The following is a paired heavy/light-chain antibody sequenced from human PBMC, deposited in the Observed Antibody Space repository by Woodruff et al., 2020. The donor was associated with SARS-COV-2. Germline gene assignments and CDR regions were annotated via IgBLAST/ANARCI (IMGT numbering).Heavy chain of an antibody. CDR2: LNTNTGAT. Sequence: QVQLVQSGAEVKQPGASAMVSCVTSGYAFTVYAVHWVRQAHGQGLEWMGRLNTNTGATVYAQKFQGRVTMTRDTSITTAYMELSMLTSDDTALYFCAISYGDHVGHAFDFWGQGTVVTVSS. J-gene: IGHJ3*01. CDR3: AISYGDHVGHAFDF. CDR1: GYAFTVYA. D-gene: IGHD4-17*01. V-gene: IGHV1-2*06.
Light chain of an antibody. CDR3: MQGLETPRT. CDR2: LGS. Sequence: DIVMTQSPLSLPVTPGEPASISCRSSQSLLHSNGYNYLDWYLQKPGQSPHLLIYLGSNRASGVPDRFSGSGSGTDFTLKISRVEAEDVGFYYCMQGLETPRTFGQGTKLEIK. J-gene: IGKJ2*01. V-gene: IGKV2-28*01. CDR1: QSLLHSNGYNY.